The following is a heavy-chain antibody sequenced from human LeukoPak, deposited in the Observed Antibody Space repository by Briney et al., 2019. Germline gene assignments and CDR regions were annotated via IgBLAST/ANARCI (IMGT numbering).Heavy chain of an antibody. Sequence: GGSLRLSCAASGFSFSSYAMTWARQAPVKGLEWVSAISGDGTRTYYADSVKGRFTISRDNSKNTLYLEMSSLRVEGTAIYYCAKWPEGAMDYFDYWGQGTLVTVSS. CDR1: GFSFSSYA. V-gene: IGHV3-23*01. CDR3: AKWPEGAMDYFDY. J-gene: IGHJ4*02. D-gene: IGHD3-16*01. CDR2: ISGDGTRT.